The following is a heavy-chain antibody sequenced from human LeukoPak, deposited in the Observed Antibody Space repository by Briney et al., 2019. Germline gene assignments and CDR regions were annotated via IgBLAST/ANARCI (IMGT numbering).Heavy chain of an antibody. CDR3: AKRGVVIRVILVGFHKEAYYFDS. Sequence: QTGGSLRLSCAVSGITLSNYGMSWVRQAPGKGLEWVSGISGSGGSTNYADSVKGRFSILRDNPKNTLYLQMNSLRAEDTAVYFCAKRGVVIRVILVGFHKEAYYFDSWGQGALVTVSS. CDR1: GITLSNYG. D-gene: IGHD3-22*01. J-gene: IGHJ4*02. CDR2: ISGSGGST. V-gene: IGHV3-23*01.